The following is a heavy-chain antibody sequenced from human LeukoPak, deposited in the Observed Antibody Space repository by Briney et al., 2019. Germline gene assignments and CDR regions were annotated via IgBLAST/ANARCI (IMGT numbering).Heavy chain of an antibody. CDR1: GYTFTRYG. J-gene: IGHJ5*02. Sequence: ASVKVSCKASGYTFTRYGFSWVRQAPGQGLEWMGWISAYNGNTNYAQKLQGRVTMTTDTSTSTAYMELRSLRSDDTAVYYCARDHKLWFGESPNWFDPWGQGTLVTVSS. D-gene: IGHD3-10*01. CDR2: ISAYNGNT. V-gene: IGHV1-18*01. CDR3: ARDHKLWFGESPNWFDP.